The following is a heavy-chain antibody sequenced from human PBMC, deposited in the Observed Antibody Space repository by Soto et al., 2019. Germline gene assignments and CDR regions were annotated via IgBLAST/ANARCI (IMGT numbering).Heavy chain of an antibody. V-gene: IGHV4-39*01. CDR3: ARRTIATYLDY. D-gene: IGHD1-26*01. CDR1: GGSISSSNYY. CDR2: IYHSGST. Sequence: ETLSLTCTVSGGSISSSNYYWGWIRQPPGKGLEWIGNIYHSGSTFYNPSLKSRVTISVDTSKNQFSLKLSSVTAADTAVYYCARRTIATYLDYWGQGTLVTVSS. J-gene: IGHJ4*02.